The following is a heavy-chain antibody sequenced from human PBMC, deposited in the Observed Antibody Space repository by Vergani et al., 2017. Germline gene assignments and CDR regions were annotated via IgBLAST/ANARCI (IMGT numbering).Heavy chain of an antibody. CDR3: ARGXQRWGGITPRPIDY. V-gene: IGHV4-34*01. D-gene: IGHD2-21*01. J-gene: IGHJ4*02. Sequence: QMQLQQWGAGLLKPSETLSLTCAVYGGSFSGYYWSWIRQPPGKGLEWIGEINHSGSTNYNPSLKSRVTISVDTSKNQFSLKLSSVTAADTAVYYCARGXQRWGGITPRPIDYWGQGTLVTVSS. CDR2: INHSGST. CDR1: GGSFSGYY.